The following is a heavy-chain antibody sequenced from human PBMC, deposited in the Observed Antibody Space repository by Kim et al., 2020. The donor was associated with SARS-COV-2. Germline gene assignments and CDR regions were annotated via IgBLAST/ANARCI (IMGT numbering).Heavy chain of an antibody. CDR1: VGTLGRYS. CDR2: VIPILYRA. Sequence: SVKVSCKASVGTLGRYSVSWVRQAPGQGLEWMGWVIPILYRATYAQDFQDRVTITADRSTNTAYMELRSLLSEDTAVYYCADSSWNQGFDLWGPGTLVTVSS. CDR3: ADSSWNQGFDL. V-gene: IGHV1-69*10. J-gene: IGHJ4*02. D-gene: IGHD6-13*01.